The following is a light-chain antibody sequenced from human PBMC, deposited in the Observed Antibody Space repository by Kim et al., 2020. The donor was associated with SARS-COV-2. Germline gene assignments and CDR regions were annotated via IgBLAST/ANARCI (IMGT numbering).Light chain of an antibody. V-gene: IGLV3-21*03. J-gene: IGLJ3*02. Sequence: APEKTAKKTCGGHNIETKSVFWYQQRPGQAPVLVIYDDNDRPSGVPERFSGSNSGTTATLIISGVEAGDEADYYCQVWDNDSDHWVFGGGTQLTVL. CDR1: NIETKS. CDR3: QVWDNDSDHWV. CDR2: DDN.